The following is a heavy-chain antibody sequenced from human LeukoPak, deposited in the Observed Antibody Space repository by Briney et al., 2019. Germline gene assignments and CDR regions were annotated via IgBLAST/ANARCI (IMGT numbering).Heavy chain of an antibody. Sequence: SETLSLTCTVSGGSISGYYWSWIRQPAGKGLEWIGRIYTSGSTNYNPSLKSRVTMSVDTSKNQFSLKLSSVTAADTAVYYCARTSPRAATFDYWGQGTLVTVSS. J-gene: IGHJ4*02. V-gene: IGHV4-4*07. D-gene: IGHD2-15*01. CDR2: IYTSGST. CDR1: GGSISGYY. CDR3: ARTSPRAATFDY.